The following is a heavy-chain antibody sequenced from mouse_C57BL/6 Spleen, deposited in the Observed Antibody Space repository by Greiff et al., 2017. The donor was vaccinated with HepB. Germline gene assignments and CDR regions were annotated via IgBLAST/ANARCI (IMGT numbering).Heavy chain of an antibody. Sequence: EVKVEESGPGMVKPSQSLSLTCTVTGYSITSGYDWHWIRHFPGNKLEWMGYISYSGSTNYNPSLKSRISITHDTSKNHFFLKLNSVTTEDTATYYCARDYDGYFDVWGTGTTVTVSS. CDR3: ARDYDGYFDV. D-gene: IGHD2-12*01. J-gene: IGHJ1*03. V-gene: IGHV3-1*01. CDR2: ISYSGST. CDR1: GYSITSGYD.